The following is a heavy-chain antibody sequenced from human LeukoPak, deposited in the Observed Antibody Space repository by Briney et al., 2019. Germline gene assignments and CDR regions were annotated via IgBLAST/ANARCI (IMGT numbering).Heavy chain of an antibody. J-gene: IGHJ5*02. CDR2: ISGSGGST. V-gene: IGHV3-23*01. CDR1: GFTFSSYA. Sequence: SGGSLRLSCAASGFTFSSYAMSWVRQAPGKGLEWVSAISGSGGSTYYADSVKGRFTISRDNSKNTLYLQMNSLRAEDTAVYYCAKDRPIVVVPAAMGPWGQGTLVTVSS. D-gene: IGHD2-2*01. CDR3: AKDRPIVVVPAAMGP.